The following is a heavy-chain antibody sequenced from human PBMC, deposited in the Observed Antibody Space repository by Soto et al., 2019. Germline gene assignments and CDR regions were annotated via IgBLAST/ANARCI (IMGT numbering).Heavy chain of an antibody. CDR2: IYYSGST. Sequence: SETLSLTCTVSGGSISSYYWSWIRQPPGKGLEWIGYIYYSGSTNYNPSLKSRVTISVDTSKNQVSLKLSSVTAGGTAVYYCARQPSSSSGWYASAFDIWGQGTMVTVSS. D-gene: IGHD6-19*01. CDR3: ARQPSSSSGWYASAFDI. J-gene: IGHJ3*02. CDR1: GGSISSYY. V-gene: IGHV4-59*08.